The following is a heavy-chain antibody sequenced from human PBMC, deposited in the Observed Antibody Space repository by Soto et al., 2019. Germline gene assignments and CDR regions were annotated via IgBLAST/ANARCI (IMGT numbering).Heavy chain of an antibody. Sequence: WGSLRLSCAASGFTFISYEINLFRHSPLKWLEWVSYISSSGSTIYYADSVKGRFTISRDNAKNSLYLQMNSLRAEDTAVYYCARDPTDVDTAMPGGFDYWGQGTLVTVSS. CDR1: GFTFISYE. CDR2: ISSSGSTI. J-gene: IGHJ4*02. V-gene: IGHV3-48*03. CDR3: ARDPTDVDTAMPGGFDY. D-gene: IGHD5-18*01.